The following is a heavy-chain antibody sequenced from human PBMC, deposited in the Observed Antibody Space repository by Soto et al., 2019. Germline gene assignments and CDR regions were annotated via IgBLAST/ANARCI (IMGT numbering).Heavy chain of an antibody. CDR2: IYYSGST. CDR1: GGSISSGGYY. J-gene: IGHJ4*02. V-gene: IGHV4-31*03. CDR3: ARVDSSGYYFDY. Sequence: QVQLQESGPGLVKPSQTLSLTCTVSGGSISSGGYYWSWIRQHPGKGLEWIGYIYYSGSTYYNPSLQSRVTISVDTSNNQFSLKLSSVTAADTAVYYCARVDSSGYYFDYWGQGTLVTVSS. D-gene: IGHD3-22*01.